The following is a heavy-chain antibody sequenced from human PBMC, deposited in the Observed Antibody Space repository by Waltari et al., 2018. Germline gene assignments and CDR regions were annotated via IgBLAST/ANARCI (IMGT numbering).Heavy chain of an antibody. CDR2: ISWNSGSL. D-gene: IGHD1-26*01. Sequence: EVQLVESGGGLVQTGRSLRLSCAASGLTLDAYAMHWVRQAPGKGLEWVSGISWNSGSLGYADSVKGRFTISRDNAKNSLYLQMNSLRAEDTALYYCAKMSFGSYGYFDYWGQGTLVTVSS. CDR1: GLTLDAYA. V-gene: IGHV3-9*01. CDR3: AKMSFGSYGYFDY. J-gene: IGHJ4*02.